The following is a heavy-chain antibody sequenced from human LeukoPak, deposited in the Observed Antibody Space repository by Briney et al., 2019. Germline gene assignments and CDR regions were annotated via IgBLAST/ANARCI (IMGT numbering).Heavy chain of an antibody. CDR1: GFTFSSYW. V-gene: IGHV3-74*01. CDR3: ARRAVPAAISYYFDY. J-gene: IGHJ4*02. Sequence: GGSLRLSCAASGFTFSSYWMHWVRQAPGKGLVWVSRIITDGSSTSYADSVKGRFTISRDNAKNTLYLQMNSLRAEDTAVYYCARRAVPAAISYYFDYWGQGTLVTVSS. CDR2: IITDGSST. D-gene: IGHD2-2*02.